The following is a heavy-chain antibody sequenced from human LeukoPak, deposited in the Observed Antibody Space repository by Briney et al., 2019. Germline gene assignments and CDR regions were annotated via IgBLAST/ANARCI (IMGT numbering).Heavy chain of an antibody. D-gene: IGHD1-26*01. J-gene: IGHJ4*02. CDR2: IISIYGTT. V-gene: IGHV1-69*05. Sequence: ASVKVSCKTSGGTFSNYGINWVRQAPGQGLEWMGGIISIYGTTNYAQKFQGRVTINTDEATNTAYMELSSLRFEDTAVYYCASASIVGATTGHQTGAIDSWGQGTLVTVSS. CDR1: GGTFSNYG. CDR3: ASASIVGATTGHQTGAIDS.